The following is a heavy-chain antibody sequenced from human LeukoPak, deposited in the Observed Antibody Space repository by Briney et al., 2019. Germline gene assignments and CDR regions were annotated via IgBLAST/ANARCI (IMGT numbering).Heavy chain of an antibody. Sequence: QSGGSLRLSCAASGFTFSSYGMHWVRQAPGKGLEWVAVISYDGSNKYYADSVKGRFTISRDNSKNTLYLQMNSLRAEDTAVYYCAKGLNKVTNGGFDYWGQGTLVTVSS. CDR1: GFTFSSYG. D-gene: IGHD4-17*01. CDR2: ISYDGSNK. CDR3: AKGLNKVTNGGFDY. V-gene: IGHV3-30*18. J-gene: IGHJ4*02.